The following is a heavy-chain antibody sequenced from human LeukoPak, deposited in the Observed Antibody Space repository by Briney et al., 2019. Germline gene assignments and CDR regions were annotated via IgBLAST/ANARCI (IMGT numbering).Heavy chain of an antibody. CDR3: ARDSPYGSGSYSYYYGMDV. D-gene: IGHD3-10*01. V-gene: IGHV3-66*01. J-gene: IGHJ6*02. Sequence: GGSLRLSCAASGFTVSSNYMSWVRQAPGKGLEWVSVIYSGGSTYYADSVKGRFTISRDNSKNTLYLQMNSLRAKDTAVYYCARDSPYGSGSYSYYYGMDVWGQGTTVTVPS. CDR2: IYSGGST. CDR1: GFTVSSNY.